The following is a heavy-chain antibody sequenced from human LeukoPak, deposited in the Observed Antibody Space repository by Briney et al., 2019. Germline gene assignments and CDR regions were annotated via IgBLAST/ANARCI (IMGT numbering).Heavy chain of an antibody. J-gene: IGHJ4*02. CDR1: GFTFSSYG. D-gene: IGHD1-1*01. V-gene: IGHV3-30*18. CDR2: ISYDGSNK. Sequence: GRSLRLSCAASGFTFSSYGMHWVRQAPGKGLEWVAVISYDGSNKYYADSVKGRFTISRDNSKNTLYLQMNSLRAEDTAVYYCAKKELALDYWGRGTLVTVSS. CDR3: AKKELALDY.